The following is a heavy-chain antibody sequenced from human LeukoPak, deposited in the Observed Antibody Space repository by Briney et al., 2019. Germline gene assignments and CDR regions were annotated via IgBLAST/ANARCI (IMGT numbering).Heavy chain of an antibody. J-gene: IGHJ4*02. CDR2: IYYSGGT. CDR3: ARALSDRGFNSGVSFLGIFDY. V-gene: IGHV4-59*01. CDR1: GGSFSGYF. D-gene: IGHD1-1*01. Sequence: SETLSLTCAVYGGSFSGYFWTWIRQPPGKGLEWIGYIYYSGGTDYNPSLKSRVTISVDTSKNQFSLKLSSVTAADTAVYYCARALSDRGFNSGVSFLGIFDYWGQGTLATVSS.